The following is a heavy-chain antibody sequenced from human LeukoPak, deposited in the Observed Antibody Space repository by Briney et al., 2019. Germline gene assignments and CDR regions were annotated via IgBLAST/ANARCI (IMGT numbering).Heavy chain of an antibody. CDR2: IYYNWST. D-gene: IGHD6-13*01. Sequence: SETLSLTCTVSGGSISSYYWSWIRQPPGKGLEWIGYIYYNWSTSYNPSLKSRVTISVDTSKNQFSLKLSSVTAADTAVYYCARVRQSLAAAGKVFDYWGQGTLVTVSS. CDR3: ARVRQSLAAAGKVFDY. CDR1: GGSISSYY. J-gene: IGHJ4*02. V-gene: IGHV4-59*01.